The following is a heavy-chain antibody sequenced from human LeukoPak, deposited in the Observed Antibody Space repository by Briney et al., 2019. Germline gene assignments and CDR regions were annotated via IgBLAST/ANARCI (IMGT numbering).Heavy chain of an antibody. V-gene: IGHV1-69*13. Sequence: SVKVSCTDSGGTFSSYAISWVRQAPGQGLEWMGGIIPIFGTASYAQKFQGRVTITADESTSTAYMELSSLRSEDTAVYYCARGYSGSYPADYWGQGTLVTVSS. CDR1: GGTFSSYA. J-gene: IGHJ4*02. CDR3: ARGYSGSYPADY. CDR2: IIPIFGTA. D-gene: IGHD1-26*01.